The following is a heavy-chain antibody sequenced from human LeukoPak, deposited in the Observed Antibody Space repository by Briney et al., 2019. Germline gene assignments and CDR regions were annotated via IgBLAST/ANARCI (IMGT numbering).Heavy chain of an antibody. V-gene: IGHV4-59*11. CDR3: ATIKRGSIFGYFDF. CDR2: LFDSVRT. CDR1: GGSFSGHY. J-gene: IGHJ4*02. D-gene: IGHD5-18*01. Sequence: SETLSLTCAVYGGSFSGHYWSWGRQPPGKGLEWIAYLFDSVRTKDNPSLKSRLTLSADTSKNQFSLKLNSVTAADTAVYYCATIKRGSIFGYFDFWGQGIKVTVSS.